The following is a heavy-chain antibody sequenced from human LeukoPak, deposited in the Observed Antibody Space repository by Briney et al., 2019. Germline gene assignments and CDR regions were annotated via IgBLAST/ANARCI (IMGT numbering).Heavy chain of an antibody. Sequence: PGGSLRLSCVASGFTFSDYYMSWIRQAPGKGLEWVSYISSSSSYTNYADSVKGRFTISRDNAKNSLYLQMNSLRAEDTAVYYCARDGSGSSIVADYWGQGTLVTVSS. D-gene: IGHD1-26*01. CDR2: ISSSSSYT. CDR1: GFTFSDYY. J-gene: IGHJ4*02. V-gene: IGHV3-11*05. CDR3: ARDGSGSSIVADY.